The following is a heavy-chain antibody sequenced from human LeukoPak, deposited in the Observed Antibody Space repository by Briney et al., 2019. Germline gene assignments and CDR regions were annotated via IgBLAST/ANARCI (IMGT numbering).Heavy chain of an antibody. D-gene: IGHD3-9*01. CDR3: ARQKGRYFDINH. J-gene: IGHJ4*02. CDR1: GYTFSSYD. Sequence: EASMTVSCKASGYTFSSYDINWVRQATGQGLEWMGWMNPNSGNTGYAQKFEGRVTMTRDTSISTAYLELSSLSSEDTAVYYCARQKGRYFDINHWGQGTLVTVSS. CDR2: MNPNSGNT. V-gene: IGHV1-8*01.